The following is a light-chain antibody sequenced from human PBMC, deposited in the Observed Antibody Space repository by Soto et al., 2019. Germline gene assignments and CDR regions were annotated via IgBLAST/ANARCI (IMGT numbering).Light chain of an antibody. CDR1: QSISTF. V-gene: IGKV1-39*01. CDR3: QQTYSTLIT. CDR2: AAS. J-gene: IGKJ5*01. Sequence: QMTQSPSSLSASVGDRVTITCRASQSISTFLNWYQQKPGKAPKLLIFAASTLQSGVPSRFSGSGSGTDFTLTISSLQPEDFATYFCQQTYSTLITFGQGTRLEIK.